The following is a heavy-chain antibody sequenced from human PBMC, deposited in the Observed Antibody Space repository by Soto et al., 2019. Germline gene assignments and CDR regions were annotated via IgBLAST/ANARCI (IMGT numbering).Heavy chain of an antibody. J-gene: IGHJ4*02. D-gene: IGHD2-8*02. CDR1: GGSFSGYC. Sequence: SETLSLTCAVYGGSFSGYCWTWIRQPPGTGLEWIGEINHSGSTNYNPSLKSRITISVDTSKNQFSLKLTSVTAADTAVYYCARDKITGLFDYWGQGTLVTVSS. CDR3: ARDKITGLFDY. CDR2: INHSGST. V-gene: IGHV4-34*01.